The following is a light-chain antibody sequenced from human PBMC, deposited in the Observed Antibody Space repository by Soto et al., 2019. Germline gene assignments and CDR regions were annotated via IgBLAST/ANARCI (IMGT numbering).Light chain of an antibody. Sequence: QSVLTQPPSASGTPGQSVTISCSGSNSNIGNNYVCWYQQLPGTAPKLLIYRNTQRPSGVPVRFSGSKSGTSASLAISGLRSDDEADYYCAAWDDSLSGVIFGGGTKLTVL. CDR2: RNT. CDR1: NSNIGNNY. V-gene: IGLV1-47*01. CDR3: AAWDDSLSGVI. J-gene: IGLJ2*01.